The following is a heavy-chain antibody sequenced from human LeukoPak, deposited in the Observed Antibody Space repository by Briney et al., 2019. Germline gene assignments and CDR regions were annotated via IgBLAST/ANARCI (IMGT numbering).Heavy chain of an antibody. J-gene: IGHJ4*02. D-gene: IGHD1-26*01. CDR1: GFTFNSYA. CDR2: IIDSGIST. V-gene: IGHV3-23*01. Sequence: GGSLRLSCAASGFTFNSYAMTWVRQAPEKGLEWVSSIIDSGISTYYGDSVKGRFTISRDNSKNTLYLQMNSLRAEDTAVYYCAKGSRGSCDYWGQGTLVTVSS. CDR3: AKGSRGSCDY.